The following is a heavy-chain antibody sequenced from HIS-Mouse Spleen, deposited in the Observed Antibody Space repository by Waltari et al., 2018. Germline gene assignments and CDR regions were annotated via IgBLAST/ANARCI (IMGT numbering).Heavy chain of an antibody. J-gene: IGHJ5*02. CDR3: ARDPWFDP. CDR2: IYYSGST. Sequence: QLQLQESGPGLVKPSETLSLTCTVSGGSISSSSYYWGWIRQPPGEGLEVIGSIYYSGSTYYTPSRTIRVTISVDTSKNQFSLKLSSVTAADTAVYYCARDPWFDPWGQGTLVTVSS. CDR1: GGSISSSSYY. V-gene: IGHV4-39*07.